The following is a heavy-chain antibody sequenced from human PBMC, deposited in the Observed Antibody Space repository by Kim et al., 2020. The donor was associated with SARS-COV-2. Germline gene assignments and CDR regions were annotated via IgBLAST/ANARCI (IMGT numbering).Heavy chain of an antibody. V-gene: IGHV3-48*03. Sequence: GGSLRLSCAASGFTFSSYEMNWVRQAPGKGLEWVSYISSSGSTIYYADSVKGRFTISRGNAKNSLYLQMNSLRAEDTAVYYCARFWHSRHLYYGMDVWGQGTTVTVSS. CDR1: GFTFSSYE. J-gene: IGHJ6*02. CDR2: ISSSGSTI. CDR3: ARFWHSRHLYYGMDV. D-gene: IGHD6-13*01.